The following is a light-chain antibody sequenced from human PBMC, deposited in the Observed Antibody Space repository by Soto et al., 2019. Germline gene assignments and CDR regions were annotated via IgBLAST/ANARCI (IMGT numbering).Light chain of an antibody. V-gene: IGKV3-20*01. Sequence: TQSPSTLSASVGDRVTITCRGSQSVSSSYLAWYQQKPGQAPRLLIYGASSRATGIPDRFSGSGSGTDFTLTISRLEPEDFAVYYCQQYGSSPRTFGQGTKVDIK. CDR3: QQYGSSPRT. CDR2: GAS. J-gene: IGKJ1*01. CDR1: QSVSSSY.